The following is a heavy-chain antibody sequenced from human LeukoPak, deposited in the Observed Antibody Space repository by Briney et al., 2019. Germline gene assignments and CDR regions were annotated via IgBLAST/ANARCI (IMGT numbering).Heavy chain of an antibody. Sequence: ASVKVSCKASGYTFTSYGISWVRQAPGQGLEWMGWISAYNGNTNYAQKLQGRVTMTTDTSTSTAYMELRSLRSDDTAVYYCARESPDYYDSSGYVGLDIWGQGTMVTVSS. CDR3: ARESPDYYDSSGYVGLDI. D-gene: IGHD3-22*01. CDR1: GYTFTSYG. J-gene: IGHJ3*02. V-gene: IGHV1-18*01. CDR2: ISAYNGNT.